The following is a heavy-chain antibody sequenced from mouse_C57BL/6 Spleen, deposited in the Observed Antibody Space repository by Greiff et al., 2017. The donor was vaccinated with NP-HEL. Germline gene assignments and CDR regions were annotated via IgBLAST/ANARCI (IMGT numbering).Heavy chain of an antibody. CDR1: GFTFSDYG. D-gene: IGHD2-4*01. CDR2: ISSGSSTI. CDR3: ARNYYDYDENMDY. J-gene: IGHJ4*01. V-gene: IGHV5-17*01. Sequence: DVQLVESGGGLVKPGGSLKLSCAASGFTFSDYGMHWVRQAPEKGLEWVAYISSGSSTIYYADTVKGRFTISRDNAKNTLFLQMTSLRSEDTAMYYCARNYYDYDENMDYWGQGTSVTVSS.